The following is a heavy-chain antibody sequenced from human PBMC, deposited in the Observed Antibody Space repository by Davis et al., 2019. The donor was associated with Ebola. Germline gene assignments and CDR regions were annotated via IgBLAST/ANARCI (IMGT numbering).Heavy chain of an antibody. J-gene: IGHJ4*02. V-gene: IGHV3-33*01. CDR1: GFTFSSYG. CDR2: IWYDGSNK. CDR3: TAGCSGGSCYGDV. Sequence: LSLTCAASGFTFSSYGMHWVRQAPGKGLEWVAVIWYDGSNKYYADSVKGRFTISRDNSKNTLYLQMNSLRAEDTAVYYCTAGCSGGSCYGDVWGQGTLVTVSS. D-gene: IGHD2-15*01.